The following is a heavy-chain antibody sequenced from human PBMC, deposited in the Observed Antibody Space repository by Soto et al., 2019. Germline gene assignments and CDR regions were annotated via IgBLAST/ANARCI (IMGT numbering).Heavy chain of an antibody. V-gene: IGHV3-43*01. CDR2: ISWEGGSK. CDR1: GFTFDDYT. CDR3: TKDRHPNDNFWNGYYDH. Sequence: EVQLVESGGVVVQPGGSLRLSCAASGFTFDDYTMHWVRQAPGKGLEWVSLISWEGGSKYYADSVKGRFTISRDNSKNSLYLQMNSLRTEDTALYYCTKDRHPNDNFWNGYYDHWGQGTPVTVSA. J-gene: IGHJ4*02. D-gene: IGHD3-3*01.